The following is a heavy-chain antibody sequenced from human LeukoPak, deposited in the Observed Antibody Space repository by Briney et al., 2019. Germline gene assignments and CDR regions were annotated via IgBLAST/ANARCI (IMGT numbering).Heavy chain of an antibody. CDR2: MNPNSGNT. CDR1: GYTFTSYD. Sequence: SVKVSCKASGYTFTSYDINWVRQATGQGLEWMGWMNPNSGNTGYAQKFQGRVTMTRNTSISTAYMELSSLRSEDTAVYYCARLRAAAGRKTNWFDPWGQGTLVTVSS. J-gene: IGHJ5*02. D-gene: IGHD6-13*01. CDR3: ARLRAAAGRKTNWFDP. V-gene: IGHV1-8*01.